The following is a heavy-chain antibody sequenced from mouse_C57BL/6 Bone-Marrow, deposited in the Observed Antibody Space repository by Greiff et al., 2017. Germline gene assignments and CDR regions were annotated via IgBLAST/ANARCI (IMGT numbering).Heavy chain of an antibody. CDR1: GFTFSDYY. CDR3: AREENYSNYNAMDY. Sequence: EVNVVESEGGLVQPGSSMKLSCTASGFTFSDYYMAWVRQVPEKGLEWVANINYDGSSTYYLDSLKSRFIISRDNAKNILYLQMSSLKSEDTATYYCAREENYSNYNAMDYWGQGTSVTVSS. V-gene: IGHV5-16*01. J-gene: IGHJ4*01. D-gene: IGHD2-5*01. CDR2: INYDGSST.